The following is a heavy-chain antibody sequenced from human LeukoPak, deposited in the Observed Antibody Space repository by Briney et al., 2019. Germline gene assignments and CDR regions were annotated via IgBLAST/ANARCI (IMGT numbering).Heavy chain of an antibody. CDR2: ISGSGGST. CDR1: GFTFSIYA. J-gene: IGHJ4*02. CDR3: AKDRDGYNLGFDY. Sequence: GGSLRLSCAASGFTFSIYAMTWVRQTPGKGLEWVSAISGSGGSTYYADSVKGRFTISRDNSKNTLYLQMNSLRAEDTAVYYCAKDRDGYNLGFDYWGQGTLVTVSS. V-gene: IGHV3-23*01. D-gene: IGHD5-24*01.